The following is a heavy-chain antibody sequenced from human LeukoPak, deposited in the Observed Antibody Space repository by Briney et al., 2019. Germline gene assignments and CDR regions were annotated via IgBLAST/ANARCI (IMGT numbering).Heavy chain of an antibody. J-gene: IGHJ4*02. CDR3: ARHGNVVVDPGAIGFDY. V-gene: IGHV4-39*01. Sequence: SETLSLTCTVSGDSFSSSNYFWVWIRQPPGKGLEWIGTIYYSGNSYYNPSLKSRVTISVDTSKKQFSLKLTSVMAADTAVYYCARHGNVVVDPGAIGFDYWGLGTHVTVSS. CDR2: IYYSGNS. D-gene: IGHD2-2*02. CDR1: GDSFSSSNYF.